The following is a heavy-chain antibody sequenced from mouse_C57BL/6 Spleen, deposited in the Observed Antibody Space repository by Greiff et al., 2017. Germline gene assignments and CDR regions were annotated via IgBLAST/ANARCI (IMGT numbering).Heavy chain of an antibody. CDR3: ARGDYDSAWFAY. D-gene: IGHD2-4*01. CDR1: GYAFSSSW. J-gene: IGHJ3*01. Sequence: VQLQQSGPELVKPGASVKISCKASGYAFSSSWMNWVKQRPGQGLEWIGRIYPGDGDTNYNGKFKGKATLTADKSSSTAYMQLSSLTSEDSAVYFCARGDYDSAWFAYWGQGTLVTVSA. CDR2: IYPGDGDT. V-gene: IGHV1-82*01.